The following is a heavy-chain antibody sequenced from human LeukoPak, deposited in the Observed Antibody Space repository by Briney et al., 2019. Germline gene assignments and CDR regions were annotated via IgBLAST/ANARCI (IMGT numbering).Heavy chain of an antibody. CDR3: ARAHNWKYGTFDY. V-gene: IGHV3-30*02. CDR1: GFTFNSYG. Sequence: PGGSLRLSCAASGFTFNSYGMHWVRQAPGKGLEWVAFIRYDGSNKHYADSVKGRFTISRDNAKNSLYLQMNSLRAEDTAVYYCARAHNWKYGTFDYWGQGTLVTVSS. CDR2: IRYDGSNK. J-gene: IGHJ4*02. D-gene: IGHD1-7*01.